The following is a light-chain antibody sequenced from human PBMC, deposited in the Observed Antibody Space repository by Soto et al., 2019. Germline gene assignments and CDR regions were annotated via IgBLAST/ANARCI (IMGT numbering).Light chain of an antibody. V-gene: IGLV7-43*01. Sequence: QAVVTQEPSLTVSPGGTVTLTCASSTGAVTSSYYPNWFQRKPEQAPRTLIYHTTNRHSWTPARFSHSLLGGKAALTLSGVQPEDEAEYYCLLYSGGDVVFGGGTKLTVL. J-gene: IGLJ2*01. CDR2: HTT. CDR3: LLYSGGDVV. CDR1: TGAVTSSYY.